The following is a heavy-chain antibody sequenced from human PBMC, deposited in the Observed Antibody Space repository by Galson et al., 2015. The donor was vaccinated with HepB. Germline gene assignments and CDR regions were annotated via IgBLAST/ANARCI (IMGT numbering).Heavy chain of an antibody. J-gene: IGHJ4*02. CDR2: ISSSSSDI. D-gene: IGHD3-10*01. Sequence: SLRLSCAASGFTFSSYSMNWVRQAPGKGLEWVSYISSSSSDIYYAGSVKGRFTMSRDNAKNSLHLQMNSLRAEDTAVYYCARDIRMVRGAFDYWGQGALVTVSS. CDR1: GFTFSSYS. V-gene: IGHV3-21*05. CDR3: ARDIRMVRGAFDY.